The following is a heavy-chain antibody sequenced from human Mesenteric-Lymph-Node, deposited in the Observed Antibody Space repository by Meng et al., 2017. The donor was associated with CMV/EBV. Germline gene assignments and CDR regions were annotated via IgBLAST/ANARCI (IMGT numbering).Heavy chain of an antibody. J-gene: IGHJ4*02. CDR1: GGSSSRSSYY. CDR2: IYYSGST. Sequence: LTCTVSGGSSSRSSYYWGWIRQPPGKGLEWIGSIYYSGSTNYNPSLKSRVTLSVDNSKNQFSLKLTSVTAADTAVYYCARDSGSYSDYWGQGTLVTVSS. V-gene: IGHV4-39*07. CDR3: ARDSGSYSDY. D-gene: IGHD1-26*01.